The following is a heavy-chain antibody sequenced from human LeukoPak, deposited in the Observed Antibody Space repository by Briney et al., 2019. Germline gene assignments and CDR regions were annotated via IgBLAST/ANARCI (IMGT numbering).Heavy chain of an antibody. CDR3: ARVAHNHKVDY. Sequence: ASETLSLTCAVYGGSFSGYYWSWIRQPPGKGLEWIGEINHSGSTNYNPSLKSRVTISVDTSKNQFSLKLSSVTAADTAVYYCARVAHNHKVDYWGQGTLVTVSS. CDR2: INHSGST. V-gene: IGHV4-34*01. D-gene: IGHD1-1*01. J-gene: IGHJ4*02. CDR1: GGSFSGYY.